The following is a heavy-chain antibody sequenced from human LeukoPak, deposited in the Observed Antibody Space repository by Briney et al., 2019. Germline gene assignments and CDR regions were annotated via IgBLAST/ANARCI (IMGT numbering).Heavy chain of an antibody. J-gene: IGHJ6*02. D-gene: IGHD6-6*01. V-gene: IGHV4-39*01. CDR3: ARAIAARTRGGMDV. CDR2: IYYSGST. Sequence: PSETLSLTCTVSGGSISSSSYYWGWIRQPPGKGLEWIGSIYYSGSTYYNPSLKSRVTISVDTSKNQFSLKLSSVTAADTAVYCCARAIAARTRGGMDVWGQGTTVTVSS. CDR1: GGSISSSSYY.